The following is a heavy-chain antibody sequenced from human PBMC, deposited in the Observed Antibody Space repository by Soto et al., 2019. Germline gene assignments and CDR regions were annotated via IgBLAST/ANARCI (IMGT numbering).Heavy chain of an antibody. J-gene: IGHJ6*02. CDR2: INPNSGGT. Sequence: ASVKVSCKASGYTFTGYYMHWVRQAPGQGLEWMGWINPNSGGTNCAQKFQGWVTMTRDTSISTAYMELSRLRSDDTAVYYCARGFDYGDSQIGIDYYYYGMDIWGQGTTVTVSS. V-gene: IGHV1-2*04. D-gene: IGHD4-17*01. CDR1: GYTFTGYY. CDR3: ARGFDYGDSQIGIDYYYYGMDI.